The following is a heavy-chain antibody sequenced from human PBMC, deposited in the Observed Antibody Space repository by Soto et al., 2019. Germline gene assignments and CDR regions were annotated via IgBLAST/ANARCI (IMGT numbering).Heavy chain of an antibody. J-gene: IGHJ5*02. D-gene: IGHD2-15*01. CDR1: GGSISSINW. Sequence: QVQLQESGPGLLKPSGTLSLTCAVSGGSISSINWWSWVRQPPGKGLEWIGEIYHSGSTNYNPPLKSRVTISVDKSKNQFSLKLSSVTAADTAVYYCASANREDLGWFDPWGQGTLVTVSS. V-gene: IGHV4-4*02. CDR2: IYHSGST. CDR3: ASANREDLGWFDP.